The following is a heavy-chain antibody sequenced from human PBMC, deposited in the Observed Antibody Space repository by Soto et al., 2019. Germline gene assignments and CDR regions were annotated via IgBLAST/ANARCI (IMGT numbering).Heavy chain of an antibody. CDR3: ASHLRPTNWEGGYFDY. CDR1: GGSISSNNYY. J-gene: IGHJ4*03. D-gene: IGHD1-1*01. CDR2: MSYSRST. Sequence: QLQLQESGPGLVKPSETLSLTCFVSGGSISSNNYYLGWIRQPPGKGLEWIGSMSYSRSTYYDPSLQSRVTITGDPSKNQCSLKLTAVTAADTAVYYCASHLRPTNWEGGYFDYWGQGPLVTVSS. V-gene: IGHV4-39*01.